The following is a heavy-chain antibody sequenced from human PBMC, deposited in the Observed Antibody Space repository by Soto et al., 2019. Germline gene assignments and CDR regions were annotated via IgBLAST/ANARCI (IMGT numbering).Heavy chain of an antibody. CDR2: ISSSSSTI. J-gene: IGHJ4*02. CDR1: GFTFSSYS. D-gene: IGHD1-1*01. CDR3: ARDLQLEGGVYYFDY. V-gene: IGHV3-48*01. Sequence: EVQLVESGGGLVQPGGSLRLSCAASGFTFSSYSMNWVRQAPGKGLEWVSYISSSSSTIYYADSVKGRFTISGDNAKNSLYLQMNSLRAEDTAVYYCARDLQLEGGVYYFDYWGQGTLVTVSS.